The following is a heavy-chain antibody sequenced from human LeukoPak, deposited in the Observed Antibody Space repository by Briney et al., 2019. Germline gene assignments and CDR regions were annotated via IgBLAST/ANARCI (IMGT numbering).Heavy chain of an antibody. J-gene: IGHJ4*02. CDR1: GGSISSYY. V-gene: IGHV4-4*07. CDR2: FYISGST. CDR3: ARDFLLQSEGLFDY. D-gene: IGHD4-11*01. Sequence: SESLSLTCILSGGSISSYYWSWIRQPAGEGLEWIGRFYISGSTNHNPSLKSRVTMSVDTSKNQFSLRLNSVTAADTAVYYCARDFLLQSEGLFDYWGQGTLVTVSS.